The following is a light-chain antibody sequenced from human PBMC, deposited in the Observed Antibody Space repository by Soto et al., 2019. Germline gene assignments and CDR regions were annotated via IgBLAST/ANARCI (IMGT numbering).Light chain of an antibody. V-gene: IGKV1-39*01. CDR2: AAS. J-gene: IGKJ1*01. CDR1: QSISNH. Sequence: DIQMTQSPSSLSASVEDRVIITCRASQSISNHLNWYQQKPGKAPKLLIFAASSLQSGVPSRFSGSRSGPDFTLTISSLQPEDFATYYCQKYFSAPRTFGQGTKVDIK. CDR3: QKYFSAPRT.